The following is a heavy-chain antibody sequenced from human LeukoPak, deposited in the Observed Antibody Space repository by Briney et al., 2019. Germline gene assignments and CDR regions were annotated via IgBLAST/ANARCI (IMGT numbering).Heavy chain of an antibody. D-gene: IGHD2-2*01. V-gene: IGHV1-69*13. J-gene: IGHJ5*02. CDR2: IIPIFGTA. Sequence: ASVKVSCKTSGITFSSYAINWVRQAPGQGLEWMGGIIPIFGTANYGQKFQGRVTITADESTSTVNMEMSSLRSEDTAVCYCARMTGYCISTSCYGKNWFDPWGQGTLVTVSS. CDR3: ARMTGYCISTSCYGKNWFDP. CDR1: GITFSSYA.